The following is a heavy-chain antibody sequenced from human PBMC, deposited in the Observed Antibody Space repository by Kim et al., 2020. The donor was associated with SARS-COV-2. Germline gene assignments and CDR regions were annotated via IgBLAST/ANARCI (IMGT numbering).Heavy chain of an antibody. CDR2: IVAGSGDA. CDR3: AASIGVGKGYFDL. V-gene: IGHV1-58*01. Sequence: SVKVSCKASGFTFSTSAVQWVRQARGQRLEWIGWIVAGSGDANYAQRFQKRVTFTRDMSTSTAYMELKSLRSEDTAVYYCAASIGVGKGYFDLWGRGTQVTVSS. D-gene: IGHD2-21*01. CDR1: GFTFSTSA. J-gene: IGHJ2*01.